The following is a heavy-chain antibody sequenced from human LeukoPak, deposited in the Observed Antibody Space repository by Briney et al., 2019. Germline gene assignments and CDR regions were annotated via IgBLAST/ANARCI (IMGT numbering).Heavy chain of an antibody. Sequence: SETLSLTCAVYGGSFSGYYWSWIRQPPGKGLEWIGEINHSGSTNYNPSLKSRVTISVDTSKNQFSLKLSSVTAADTAVYYCARDFRGVWGSYRFDYWGQGTLVTVSS. CDR3: ARDFRGVWGSYRFDY. D-gene: IGHD3-16*02. V-gene: IGHV4-34*01. J-gene: IGHJ4*02. CDR2: INHSGST. CDR1: GGSFSGYY.